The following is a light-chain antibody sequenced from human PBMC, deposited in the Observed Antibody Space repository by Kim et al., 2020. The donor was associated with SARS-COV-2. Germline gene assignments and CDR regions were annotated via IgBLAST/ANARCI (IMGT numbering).Light chain of an antibody. CDR1: SGSIACNY. J-gene: IGLJ2*01. CDR3: QSYDSSNHVV. Sequence: VTISCTRSSGSIACNYVQWYRQRPGSAPATVIYEDNQSPSGVPDRFSGAIDSSSSSTSLTISGLKTEDEADYYCQSYDSSNHVVFGGGTQLTVL. CDR2: EDN. V-gene: IGLV6-57*03.